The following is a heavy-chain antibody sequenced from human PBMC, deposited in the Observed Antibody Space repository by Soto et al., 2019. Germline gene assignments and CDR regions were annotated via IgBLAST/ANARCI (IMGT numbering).Heavy chain of an antibody. CDR2: IYSDGST. Sequence: GGSLRLSCAASGFTVSNNYMSWVRQAPGKGQEWVSIIYSDGSTSYADSVKGRFTISRDNSKNTLYLQMNSLRAEDTAVYYCARAGGNLFFDYWGQGTLVTVSS. CDR3: ARAGGNLFFDY. D-gene: IGHD2-21*01. CDR1: GFTVSNNY. J-gene: IGHJ4*02. V-gene: IGHV3-53*01.